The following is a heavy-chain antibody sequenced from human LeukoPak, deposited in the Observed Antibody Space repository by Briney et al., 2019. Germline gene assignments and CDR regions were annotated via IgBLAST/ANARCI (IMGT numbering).Heavy chain of an antibody. Sequence: ASVKVSCKASGYTFTSYYMHWVRQAPGQGLEWMGGIIPIFGTANYAQKFQGRVTITADESTSTAYMELSSLRSEDTAVYYCARARTTVRGNWFDPWGQGTLVTVSS. CDR1: GYTFTSYY. CDR2: IIPIFGTA. CDR3: ARARTTVRGNWFDP. D-gene: IGHD4-11*01. J-gene: IGHJ5*02. V-gene: IGHV1-69*13.